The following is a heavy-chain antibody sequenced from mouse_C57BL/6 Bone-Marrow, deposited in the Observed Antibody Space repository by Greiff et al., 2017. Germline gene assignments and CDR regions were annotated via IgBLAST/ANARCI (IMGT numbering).Heavy chain of an antibody. J-gene: IGHJ2*01. Sequence: VQLQQPGAELVRPGSSVKIPCKASGYTFTDYNMDWVKQSHGKSLEWIGDINPNNGGTIYNQKFKGKATLTVDKSSSTAYMERRSLTSEDTAVYYCARYSNYYFDYWGQGTTLTVSS. CDR1: GYTFTDYN. CDR3: ARYSNYYFDY. D-gene: IGHD2-5*01. V-gene: IGHV1-18*01. CDR2: INPNNGGT.